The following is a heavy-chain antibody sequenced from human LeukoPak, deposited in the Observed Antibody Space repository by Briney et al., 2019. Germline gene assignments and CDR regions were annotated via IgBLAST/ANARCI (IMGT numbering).Heavy chain of an antibody. J-gene: IGHJ3*02. Sequence: PGGSLRLSCTASGFTFSTYGMHWVRQAPGKGLEWVGFIRYDGSNKNYADSVKGRFIISRDTSKNTLYLQMNSLRADDMALYYCAKDSSNWAFDIWGQGTMVTVPS. D-gene: IGHD1-1*01. CDR3: AKDSSNWAFDI. CDR2: IRYDGSNK. V-gene: IGHV3-30*02. CDR1: GFTFSTYG.